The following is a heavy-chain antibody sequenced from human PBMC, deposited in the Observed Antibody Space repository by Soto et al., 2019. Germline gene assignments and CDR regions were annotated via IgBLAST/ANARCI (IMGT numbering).Heavy chain of an antibody. CDR2: IYYSGST. CDR1: GGSISSGDYY. J-gene: IGHJ5*02. CDR3: ARGYYDILTGYYGWFDP. Sequence: QVQLQESGPGLVKPSQTLSLTCTVSGGSISSGDYYWSWIRQPPGKGLEWIGYIYYSGSTYYNPSLKSRVTISVDTSKNQFSLKLSSVTAADTAVYYCARGYYDILTGYYGWFDPWGQGTLVTVSS. D-gene: IGHD3-9*01. V-gene: IGHV4-30-4*01.